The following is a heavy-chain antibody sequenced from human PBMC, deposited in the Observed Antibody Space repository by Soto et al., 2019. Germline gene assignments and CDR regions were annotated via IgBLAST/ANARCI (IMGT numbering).Heavy chain of an antibody. V-gene: IGHV2-70*01. D-gene: IGHD3-22*01. CDR2: IDWDDDK. J-gene: IGHJ6*02. Sequence: SGPTLVNPTQTLTLTCTFSGFSLSTSGMCVSWIRQPPGKALEWLALIDWDDDKYYSTSLKTRLTISKDTSKNQVVLTMTNMDPVDTATYYCARIKEYYYDSSGYPPGMDVWGQGTTVTVSS. CDR1: GFSLSTSGMC. CDR3: ARIKEYYYDSSGYPPGMDV.